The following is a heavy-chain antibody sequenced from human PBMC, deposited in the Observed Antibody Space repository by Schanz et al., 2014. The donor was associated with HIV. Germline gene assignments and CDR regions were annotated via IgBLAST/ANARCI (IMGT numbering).Heavy chain of an antibody. D-gene: IGHD3-10*01. CDR1: GFNFNNYA. CDR3: VRGLLFQGFFDS. CDR2: ISESGGRT. Sequence: EVQLVESGGGLVQPGRSLRLSCVASGFNFNNYAMTWVRQAPGKGLEWVSSISESGGRTYYADSVNGRFTISRDNSKNTLYLQMNSLRAEDTAVYYCVRGLLFQGFFDSWGQGALVTVSS. J-gene: IGHJ4*02. V-gene: IGHV3-23*04.